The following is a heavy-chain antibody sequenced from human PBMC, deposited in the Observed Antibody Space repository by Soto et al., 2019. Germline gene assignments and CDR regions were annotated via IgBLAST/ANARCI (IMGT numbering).Heavy chain of an antibody. CDR1: GGSISSYY. D-gene: IGHD2-2*01. V-gene: IGHV4-59*08. CDR3: ARLGYCSSPSCYPDY. J-gene: IGHJ4*02. Sequence: QVQLQESGPGLVKPSETLSLICTVSGGSISSYYWSWIRQPPGKGLEWIGYIYYSGSTNYNPSLKSRVTISVDTSKNQVSLKLSSVTAADTAVYYCARLGYCSSPSCYPDYWGQGTLVTVSS. CDR2: IYYSGST.